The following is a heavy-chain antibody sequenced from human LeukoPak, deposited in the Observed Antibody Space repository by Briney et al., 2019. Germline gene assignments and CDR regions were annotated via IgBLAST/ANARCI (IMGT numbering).Heavy chain of an antibody. Sequence: PSETLSLTCAVYGGSFSGYYWSWIRQPPGKGLEWIGEINHSGSTNYNPSLKSRVTISVDTSKNQLSLKLSSVTAADTAVYYCARCGGISWFDPWGQETLVTVSS. V-gene: IGHV4-34*01. J-gene: IGHJ5*02. CDR3: ARCGGISWFDP. D-gene: IGHD3-3*02. CDR1: GGSFSGYY. CDR2: INHSGST.